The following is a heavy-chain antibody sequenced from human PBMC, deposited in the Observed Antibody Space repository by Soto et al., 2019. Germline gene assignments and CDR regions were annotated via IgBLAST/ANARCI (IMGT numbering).Heavy chain of an antibody. Sequence: GASVKVSCKASGYTFTSYGISWVRQAPGQGLEWMGWISAYNANTNYAQKLQGRVTMTTDTSTSTAHMELRSLRSDDTAVYYCARDPHRDGYALVFDYWGQGTLVTVSS. D-gene: IGHD5-12*01. J-gene: IGHJ4*02. V-gene: IGHV1-18*01. CDR1: GYTFTSYG. CDR3: ARDPHRDGYALVFDY. CDR2: ISAYNANT.